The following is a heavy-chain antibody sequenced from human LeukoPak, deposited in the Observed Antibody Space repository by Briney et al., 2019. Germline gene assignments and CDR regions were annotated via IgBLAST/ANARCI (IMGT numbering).Heavy chain of an antibody. CDR1: GFTFSSYA. Sequence: TGGSLRLSCAASGFTFSSYAMSWVRQAPGKGLEWVSAISGSGGSTYYADSVKGRFTISRDNSKNTLYLQMNSLRAEDTAVYYCARDDDSLSAFDIWGQGTMVTVSS. CDR2: ISGSGGST. D-gene: IGHD3-9*01. V-gene: IGHV3-23*01. CDR3: ARDDDSLSAFDI. J-gene: IGHJ3*02.